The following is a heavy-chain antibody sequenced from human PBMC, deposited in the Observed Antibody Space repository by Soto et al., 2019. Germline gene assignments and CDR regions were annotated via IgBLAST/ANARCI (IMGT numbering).Heavy chain of an antibody. V-gene: IGHV1-18*01. J-gene: IGHJ6*02. CDR1: GGTFSSYG. CDR3: ARALTGYGMDV. Sequence: ASVKVSCKASGGTFSSYGVSWVRQAPGQGLEWMGWITTYNGNTEYAQKFQGRVTMTTDASTSTAYMELGSLRSDDTAIYYCARALTGYGMDVWGQGTTVTVSS. CDR2: ITTYNGNT.